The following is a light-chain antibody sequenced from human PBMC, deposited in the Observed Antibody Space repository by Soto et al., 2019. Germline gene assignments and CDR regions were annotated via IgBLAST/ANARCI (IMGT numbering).Light chain of an antibody. Sequence: QSALTQPASVSGSPGQSITISCTGTSSDIGYYNYVSWFQQHPGKAPKLIISQVTNRPSGISTRFSGSKSGNTASLTISGLQAEDKALYYCSSNKIGSTYVFGTGTKVTVL. CDR2: QVT. CDR3: SSNKIGSTYV. V-gene: IGLV2-14*01. J-gene: IGLJ1*01. CDR1: SSDIGYYNY.